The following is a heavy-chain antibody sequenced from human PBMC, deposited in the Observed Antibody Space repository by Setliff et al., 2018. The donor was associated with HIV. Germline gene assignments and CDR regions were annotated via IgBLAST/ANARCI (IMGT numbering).Heavy chain of an antibody. CDR2: IYYSGST. V-gene: IGHV4-39*01. D-gene: IGHD2-15*01. CDR3: ARHLTPLLVVVN. Sequence: SETLSLTCTVSGGSISSSSYYWGWIRQPPGKGLEWIGSIYYSGSTYYNPSLKSRVTISVDTSKNQFSLKLSSVTAADTAVYYCARHLTPLLVVVNWGQGTLVTVSS. CDR1: GGSISSSSYY. J-gene: IGHJ4*02.